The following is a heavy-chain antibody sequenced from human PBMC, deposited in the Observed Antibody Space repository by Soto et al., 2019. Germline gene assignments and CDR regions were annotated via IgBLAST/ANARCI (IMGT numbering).Heavy chain of an antibody. CDR1: GFTFSSYA. V-gene: IGHV3-30-3*01. J-gene: IGHJ4*02. CDR3: ARPDYGSGSYPDY. D-gene: IGHD3-10*01. CDR2: ISYDGSNK. Sequence: QVQLVESGGGVVQPGRSLRLSCAASGFTFSSYAMQWVRQAPGKGLEWVAVISYDGSNKYYADSVKGRFTISRDNSKNTLDLQMNSLRAEDTAGDYWARPDYGSGSYPDYWGQGTLVTVSS.